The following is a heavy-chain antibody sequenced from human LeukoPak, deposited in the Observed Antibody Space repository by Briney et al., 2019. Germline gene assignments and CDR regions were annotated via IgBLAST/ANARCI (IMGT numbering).Heavy chain of an antibody. CDR2: ISGSGSST. CDR3: ARDYFGSGSLTCDY. D-gene: IGHD3-10*01. Sequence: GGSLRLSCAASGFSFSGYYMTWIRQAPGKGLEWVSYISGSGSSTYYADSVKGRFTISRDNAKNSVYLQMNSLRAEDTAVYYCARDYFGSGSLTCDYWGQGTLVTVSS. CDR1: GFSFSGYY. J-gene: IGHJ4*02. V-gene: IGHV3-11*01.